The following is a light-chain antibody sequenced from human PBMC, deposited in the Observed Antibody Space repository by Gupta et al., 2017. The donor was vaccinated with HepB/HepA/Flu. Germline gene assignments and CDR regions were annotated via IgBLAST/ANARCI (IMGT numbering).Light chain of an antibody. Sequence: DIQMTQSPSSLSASVGDRVTISCRASQSISNYLNWYQQKLGKAPKLLIYAASCLQSGVPSRFSGSGSGTDFTLTISSLQPEDFATYYCQQSYSNPRTFGQGTKVEIK. J-gene: IGKJ1*01. CDR2: AAS. V-gene: IGKV1-39*01. CDR1: QSISNY. CDR3: QQSYSNPRT.